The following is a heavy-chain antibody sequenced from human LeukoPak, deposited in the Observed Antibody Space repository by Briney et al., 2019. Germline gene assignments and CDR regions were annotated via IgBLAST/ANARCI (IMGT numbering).Heavy chain of an antibody. J-gene: IGHJ5*01. CDR1: GYTFRNYD. V-gene: IGHV1-8*03. CDR3: ARGNNWYDY. CDR2: MKPDNGNT. Sequence: ASVKVTCKASGYTFRNYDIVWVRQATGQGLEWMGWMKPDNGNTGYIEMFQSRLTLTRVTSINTAYLELSNLRSEDTAVYYCARGNNWYDYWGQGTLVTVSS.